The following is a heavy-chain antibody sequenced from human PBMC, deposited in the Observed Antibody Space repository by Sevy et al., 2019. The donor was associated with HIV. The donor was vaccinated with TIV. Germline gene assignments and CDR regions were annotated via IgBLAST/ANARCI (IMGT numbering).Heavy chain of an antibody. D-gene: IGHD4-17*01. CDR1: GFTFSAFV. Sequence: GGSLRLSCAASGFTFSAFVMHWVRQAPGKGLEWVADIWFDGSNTYYSDSVKGRFTISRDIAKNTLHLQMNSLRAEDTAVYYCARDLEFYDYGDYGPAFMPDFWGHGTLVTVSS. J-gene: IGHJ4*01. CDR2: IWFDGSNT. V-gene: IGHV3-33*01. CDR3: ARDLEFYDYGDYGPAFMPDF.